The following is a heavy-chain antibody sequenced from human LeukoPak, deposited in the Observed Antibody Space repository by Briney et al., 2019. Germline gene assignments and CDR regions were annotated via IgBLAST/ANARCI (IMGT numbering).Heavy chain of an antibody. Sequence: SETLSLTCAVYGGSFSGYYWSWIRQPPGKGLEWIGEINHSGSTNYNPSLKSRVTISVDTSKNQFSLKLSSVTAADTAVYYCARFSAQYSYGPLYYYYYGMDVWGQGTTVTVSS. CDR1: GGSFSGYY. D-gene: IGHD5-18*01. J-gene: IGHJ6*02. CDR2: INHSGST. V-gene: IGHV4-34*01. CDR3: ARFSAQYSYGPLYYYYYGMDV.